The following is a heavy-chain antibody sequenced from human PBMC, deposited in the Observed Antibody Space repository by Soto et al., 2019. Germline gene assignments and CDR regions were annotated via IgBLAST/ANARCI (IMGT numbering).Heavy chain of an antibody. CDR3: ERGQDDYGNSDVWFDP. D-gene: IGHD4-17*01. J-gene: IGHJ5*02. V-gene: IGHV3-23*01. CDR1: GFSFSSYA. CDR2: ISGGGDST. Sequence: EEQLLESGGGLVQPGGSLRLSCPASGFSFSSYAMSWFRQAPGKGLEWVSGISGGGDSTYYADSVKGRFTSSRDMSRNTLYLQMNSMRAEDTAVYYCERGQDDYGNSDVWFDPWGQGTLVSVSS.